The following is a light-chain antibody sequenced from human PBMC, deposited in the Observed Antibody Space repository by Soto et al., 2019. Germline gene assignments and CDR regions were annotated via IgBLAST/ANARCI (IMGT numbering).Light chain of an antibody. CDR2: DAS. CDR3: QQRSNWPLVT. J-gene: IGKJ3*01. Sequence: EIVLTQSPATLSLSPGERATLSCRASQSVSSYLAWYQQKPGQAPRLLIYDASNRATGIPARFSGSGSGTDFTLTISSLEPEDFAVYYCQQRSNWPLVTFXPGTKVDIK. V-gene: IGKV3-11*01. CDR1: QSVSSY.